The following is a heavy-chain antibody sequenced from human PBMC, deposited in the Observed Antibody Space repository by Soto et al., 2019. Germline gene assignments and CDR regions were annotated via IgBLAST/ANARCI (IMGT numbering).Heavy chain of an antibody. D-gene: IGHD2-15*01. V-gene: IGHV3-13*04. J-gene: IGHJ6*02. Sequence: PGGSLRLSCTTSGFTFSSYDMHWVRQATGKGLEWVSAIGTAGDTYYPGSVKGRFTISRENAKNSLYLQMNSLGAGDTAVYYCAREARYCSGGSCYYYYYGMDVWGQGTTVTVSS. CDR1: GFTFSSYD. CDR3: AREARYCSGGSCYYYYYGMDV. CDR2: IGTAGDT.